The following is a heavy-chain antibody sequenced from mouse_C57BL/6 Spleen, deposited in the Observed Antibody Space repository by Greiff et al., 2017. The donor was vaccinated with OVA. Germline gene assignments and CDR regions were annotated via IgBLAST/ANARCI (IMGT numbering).Heavy chain of an antibody. CDR2: IHPNSGST. Sequence: QVQLQQPGAELVKPGASVKLSCKASGYTFTSYWMHWVKQRPGQGLEWIGMIHPNSGSTNYNEKFKSKATLTVDKSSSTAYMQRSSLTSEDSAVYYCARGGGEGPYAMDYWGQGTSVTVSS. CDR1: GYTFTSYW. CDR3: ARGGGEGPYAMDY. V-gene: IGHV1-64*01. J-gene: IGHJ4*01.